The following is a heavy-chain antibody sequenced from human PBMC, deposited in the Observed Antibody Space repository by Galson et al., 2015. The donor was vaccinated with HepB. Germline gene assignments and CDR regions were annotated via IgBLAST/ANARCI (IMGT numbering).Heavy chain of an antibody. V-gene: IGHV3-30*02. CDR1: GVPFRSYG. CDR2: IRYDGSNK. Sequence: LRLSCAASGVPFRSYGMHWVRQAPGQRLVWVAFIRYDGSNKYYADSVKGRFTITRDNSKNTLYLQMNSLRAEDTAVYYCAKDHTLYTAMVPGGRYYYGMDVWGQGTTVTVSS. CDR3: AKDHTLYTAMVPGGRYYYGMDV. D-gene: IGHD5-18*01. J-gene: IGHJ6*02.